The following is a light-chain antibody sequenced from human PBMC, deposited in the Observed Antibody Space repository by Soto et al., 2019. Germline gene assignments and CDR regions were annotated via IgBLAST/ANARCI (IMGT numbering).Light chain of an antibody. CDR3: PHLNSYPPYT. Sequence: DIQLTQSPSFLSASVGDRVTITCRASQGISSYLAWYQQKPGKAPKLLIYAASTLQSGVPSRFSGSGSGTEFTLTISSLQPEDFATYYWPHLNSYPPYTFGPGTKLEIK. CDR1: QGISSY. J-gene: IGKJ2*01. CDR2: AAS. V-gene: IGKV1-9*01.